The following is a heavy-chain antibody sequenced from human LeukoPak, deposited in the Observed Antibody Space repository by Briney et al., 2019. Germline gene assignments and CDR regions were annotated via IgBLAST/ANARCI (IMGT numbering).Heavy chain of an antibody. Sequence: SETLSLTCCVSGGSVNGGNYYWTWIRQPAGKGLEWVGRIQTSGSTKHSPSLWGRVTVSLDTSKNQSSLNLDSVTAADTAMYYCARGKTYGGGGDYYLASWGQGTLVTVSS. CDR2: IQTSGST. V-gene: IGHV4-61*02. CDR1: GGSVNGGNYY. D-gene: IGHD2-21*01. J-gene: IGHJ4*02. CDR3: ARGKTYGGGGDYYLAS.